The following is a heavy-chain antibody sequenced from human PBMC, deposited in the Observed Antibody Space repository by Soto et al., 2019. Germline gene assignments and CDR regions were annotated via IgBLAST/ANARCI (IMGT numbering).Heavy chain of an antibody. Sequence: GGSLRLSCAASGFTFSSFWMHWVRQAPGKGLEWVANIKQDGSEAHYVDSVRGRFTISRDNGKNSLYLQMNNVRAEDTAVYYCARDRYSGSFWFDPWGQGILVTVS. V-gene: IGHV3-7*01. CDR3: ARDRYSGSFWFDP. D-gene: IGHD1-26*01. J-gene: IGHJ5*02. CDR1: GFTFSSFW. CDR2: IKQDGSEA.